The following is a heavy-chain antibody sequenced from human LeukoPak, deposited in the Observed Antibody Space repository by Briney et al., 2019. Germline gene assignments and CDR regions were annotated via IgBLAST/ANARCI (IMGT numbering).Heavy chain of an antibody. CDR2: ITNSSSYI. Sequence: GGSLTLSCAASGVPFSSYSMNWLRQAPGKGLEWVSSITNSSSYIYYADSVRGRFTISRDNAKNSLYLQMNSPRAEDTAVYYCARTTGYSYGLDYWGQGTLVTVSS. CDR1: GVPFSSYS. D-gene: IGHD5-18*01. CDR3: ARTTGYSYGLDY. J-gene: IGHJ4*02. V-gene: IGHV3-21*01.